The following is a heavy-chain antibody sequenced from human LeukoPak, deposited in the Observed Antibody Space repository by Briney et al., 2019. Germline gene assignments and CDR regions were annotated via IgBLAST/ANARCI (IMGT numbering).Heavy chain of an antibody. D-gene: IGHD2-15*01. CDR3: ARHTPVALRSGYYYNMDV. J-gene: IGHJ6*02. CDR2: INHSGST. V-gene: IGHV4-34*01. CDR1: GGSFSGYY. Sequence: SETLSLTCAVYGGSFSGYYWSWIRQPPGKGLEWIGEINHSGSTNYNPSLKSRVTISVDTSKNQFSLKLSSVTAADTAVYYCARHTPVALRSGYYYNMDVWGQETAVPVFS.